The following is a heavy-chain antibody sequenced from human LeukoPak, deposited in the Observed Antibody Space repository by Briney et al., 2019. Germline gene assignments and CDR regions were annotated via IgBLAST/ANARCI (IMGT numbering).Heavy chain of an antibody. CDR3: ARENSNSWYLDY. D-gene: IGHD6-13*01. Sequence: SETLALTCTVSGDSISSYSWSWIRQPPGKGLEWIGYVYYSGSTNYNPSLKSRVTISADTSKNQFSLKVRSVTAADTAVYYCARENSNSWYLDYWGQGTLVTVSS. V-gene: IGHV4-59*01. J-gene: IGHJ4*02. CDR1: GDSISSYS. CDR2: VYYSGST.